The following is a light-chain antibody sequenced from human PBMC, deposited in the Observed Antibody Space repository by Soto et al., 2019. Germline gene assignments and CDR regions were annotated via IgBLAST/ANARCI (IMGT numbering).Light chain of an antibody. Sequence: DIPMTQSPSSLSASVGDSETIHCRASQTISNYLNWYQKKPGKAPNLLIYAASNLQSGVPSRFSGSGSGTEFTLTISSLQPEDFATYYCQQSYSTPPRLTFGPGTKVDI. V-gene: IGKV1-39*01. CDR2: AAS. CDR1: QTISNY. J-gene: IGKJ3*01. CDR3: QQSYSTPPRLT.